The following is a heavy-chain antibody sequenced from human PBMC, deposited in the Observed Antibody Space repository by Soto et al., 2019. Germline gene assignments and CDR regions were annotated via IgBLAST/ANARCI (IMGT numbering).Heavy chain of an antibody. CDR1: GDSVSSNSAA. V-gene: IGHV6-1*01. J-gene: IGHJ4*02. CDR3: VRDQPGAFSY. Sequence: SQTLSLTCAISGDSVSSNSAAWNWIRQSPSRGLEWLGRTYFRSKWFNDYAESVKSRITINLDTSKNQFSLQLNSVTPEDTAVYYCVRDQPGAFSYWGQGTRVTVSS. CDR2: TYFRSKWFN.